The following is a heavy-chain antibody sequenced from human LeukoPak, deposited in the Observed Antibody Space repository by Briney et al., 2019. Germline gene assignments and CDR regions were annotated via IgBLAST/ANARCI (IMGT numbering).Heavy chain of an antibody. D-gene: IGHD1-26*01. V-gene: IGHV3-48*01. CDR3: ARDRSGSPNWTGFFDY. J-gene: IGHJ4*02. CDR1: GFTFSSYS. CDR2: ISSSSSTI. Sequence: PGGSLRLSCAASGFTFSSYSMNWVRQAPGKGLEWVSYISSSSSTIYYADSVKGRFTISRDNSKNTLYLQMNSLRAEDTAVYYCARDRSGSPNWTGFFDYWGQGTLVTVSS.